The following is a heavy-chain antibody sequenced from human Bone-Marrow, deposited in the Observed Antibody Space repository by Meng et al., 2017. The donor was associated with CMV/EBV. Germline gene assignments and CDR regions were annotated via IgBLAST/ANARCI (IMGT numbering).Heavy chain of an antibody. V-gene: IGHV3-30*04. CDR2: ISYDGSNK. D-gene: IGHD2-2*01. J-gene: IGHJ4*02. CDR3: ARESIVVVPAAPHFDY. CDR1: GFTFSRYA. Sequence: GFTFSRYAMHWVRQAPGKGLEWVAFISYDGSNKYYADSVKGRFTISRDNSKNTLYLQMNSLRAEDTAVYYCARESIVVVPAAPHFDYWGQGTLVTVSS.